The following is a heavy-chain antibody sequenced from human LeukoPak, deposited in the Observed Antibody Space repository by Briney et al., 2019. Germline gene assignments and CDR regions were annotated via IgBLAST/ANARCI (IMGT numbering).Heavy chain of an antibody. Sequence: SETLSLTCTVSGGSISSYYWSWIRQPPGKGLEWIGYIYYSGSTNYNPSLKSRVTISVDKSKNQFSLKLSSVTAADTAVYYCAHGGIVGAKGAFDIWGQGTMVTVSS. J-gene: IGHJ3*02. CDR3: AHGGIVGAKGAFDI. CDR2: IYYSGST. V-gene: IGHV4-59*12. D-gene: IGHD1-26*01. CDR1: GGSISSYY.